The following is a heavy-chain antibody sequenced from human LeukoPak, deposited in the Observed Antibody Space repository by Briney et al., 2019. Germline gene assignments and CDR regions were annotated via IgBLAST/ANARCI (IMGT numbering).Heavy chain of an antibody. CDR3: AGINDYGDPTGAFDI. D-gene: IGHD4-17*01. V-gene: IGHV3-21*01. CDR2: ISSSSSYI. CDR1: GFTFSTYS. Sequence: GGSLRLSCAASGFTFSTYSMNWVRQAPGKGLEWVSSISSSSSYIHYADSVKGRFTISRDNAKNSLFLQMNSLRAEDTAVYYCAGINDYGDPTGAFDIWGQGSLVTVSS. J-gene: IGHJ4*02.